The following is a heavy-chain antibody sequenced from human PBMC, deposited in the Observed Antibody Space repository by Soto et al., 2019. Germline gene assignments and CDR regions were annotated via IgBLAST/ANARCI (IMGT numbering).Heavy chain of an antibody. Sequence: QITLKESGPTLVKPTQTLTLTCTFSGFSLSTSGVGVGWIRQPPGKALEWLAIIYWDDEKRYSPSLKTRLTVTKDTSRNQVVLTTTNVDPVDTATYYCAHRAYFDSDKQFDYWGQGTLVSVSS. CDR3: AHRAYFDSDKQFDY. D-gene: IGHD3-10*01. J-gene: IGHJ4*02. V-gene: IGHV2-5*02. CDR2: IYWDDEK. CDR1: GFSLSTSGVG.